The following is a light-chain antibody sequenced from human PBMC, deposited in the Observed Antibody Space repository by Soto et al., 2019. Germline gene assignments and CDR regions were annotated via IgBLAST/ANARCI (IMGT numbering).Light chain of an antibody. V-gene: IGLV2-14*01. CDR2: EVS. CDR1: SSDVGDDNY. Sequence: QSVLTQPASVSGSPGQSITISCTGTSSDVGDDNYVSWYQQHPGKAPKLMIYEVSYRPSGVSNRFSGSKSGNTASLTISGLQAEDEADYYCSSYTTSNTWVFGGGTKLTVL. CDR3: SSYTTSNTWV. J-gene: IGLJ3*02.